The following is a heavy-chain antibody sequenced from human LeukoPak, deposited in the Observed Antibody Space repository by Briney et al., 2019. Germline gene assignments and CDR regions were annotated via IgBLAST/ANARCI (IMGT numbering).Heavy chain of an antibody. CDR3: TTHHYYDSSGYYTPFDY. CDR1: GGTFSSYA. D-gene: IGHD3-22*01. CDR2: ISAYNGNT. Sequence: ASVKVSCKASGGTFSSYAISWVRQAPGQGLEWMGRISAYNGNTNYAQKLQGRVTMTTDTSTSTAYMELRSLRSDDTAVYYCTTHHYYDSSGYYTPFDYWGQGTLVTVSS. V-gene: IGHV1-18*01. J-gene: IGHJ4*02.